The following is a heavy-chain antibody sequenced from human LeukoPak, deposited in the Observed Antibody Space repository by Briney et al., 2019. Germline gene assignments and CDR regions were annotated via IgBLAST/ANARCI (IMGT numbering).Heavy chain of an antibody. CDR3: ARRKFYDTYLDP. J-gene: IGHJ5*02. Sequence: GESLKISCKGSGYTFANYWIGWVRQTPGRGLEWMGIAHPATSIIHYGPSFQGQVTISFDRSLSTAYLQWTSLKASDSGMYFCARRKFYDTYLDPWGRGTLVTVSS. D-gene: IGHD2/OR15-2a*01. CDR2: AHPATSII. CDR1: GYTFANYW. V-gene: IGHV5-51*01.